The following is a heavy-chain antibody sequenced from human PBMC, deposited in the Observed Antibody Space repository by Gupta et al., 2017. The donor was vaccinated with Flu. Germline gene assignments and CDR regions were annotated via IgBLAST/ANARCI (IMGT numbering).Heavy chain of an antibody. CDR1: GFTFSSYW. CDR2: IKQDGSEK. Sequence: EVQLVESGGGLVQSVGSLRLCCAASGFTFSSYWMSWVRQAPGKGLEWVANIKQDGSEKYYVDSVKGRFTISRDNAKNSLYLQMNSLRAEDTAVYYCAGISSGWLDYWGQGTLVTVSS. D-gene: IGHD6-19*01. CDR3: AGISSGWLDY. V-gene: IGHV3-7*01. J-gene: IGHJ4*02.